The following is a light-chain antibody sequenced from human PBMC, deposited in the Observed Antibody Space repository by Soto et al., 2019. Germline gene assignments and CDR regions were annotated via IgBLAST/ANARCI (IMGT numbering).Light chain of an antibody. CDR3: PHYDRT. CDR1: QSVSSY. CDR2: DAS. J-gene: IGKJ1*01. Sequence: EIVMTQSPATLSVSPGERATLSCRASQSVSSYLAWYQQKPGQAPRLLIYDASNMATGIPDRFSGSGSGTDFTLTISRLEPEDFAVYFCPHYDRTFGQGTKVDIK. V-gene: IGKV3D-15*01.